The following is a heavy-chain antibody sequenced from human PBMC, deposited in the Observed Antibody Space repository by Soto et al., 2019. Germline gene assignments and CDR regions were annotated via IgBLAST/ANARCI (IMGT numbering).Heavy chain of an antibody. CDR2: ISLYSDGT. CDR3: ARVVPGAEAWFGP. J-gene: IGHJ5*02. D-gene: IGHD2-2*01. V-gene: IGHV1-18*01. CDR1: GYTFSNYG. Sequence: ASVKVSCKTSGYTFSNYGITWVRQAPGQPLEWLGWISLYSDGTNYAQKFQGRVSMTTDTSTTTAYMELRSPRSDDTAVYYCARVVPGAEAWFGPWGQGTLVTVSS.